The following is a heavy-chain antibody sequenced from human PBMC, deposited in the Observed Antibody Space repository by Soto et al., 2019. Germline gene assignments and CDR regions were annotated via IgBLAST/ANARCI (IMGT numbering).Heavy chain of an antibody. Sequence: QVQLVQSGAEVKKPGASVKVSCKASGYTFTTYAMHWVRQAPGQRLEWMGRINAGNGDTKYSQKFQGRVTITRDTSASTAYMELSSLRSEDTAVYYCARAYLRGYVRKYFDYWGQGTLVTVSS. J-gene: IGHJ4*02. CDR2: INAGNGDT. D-gene: IGHD5-12*01. CDR1: GYTFTTYA. V-gene: IGHV1-3*01. CDR3: ARAYLRGYVRKYFDY.